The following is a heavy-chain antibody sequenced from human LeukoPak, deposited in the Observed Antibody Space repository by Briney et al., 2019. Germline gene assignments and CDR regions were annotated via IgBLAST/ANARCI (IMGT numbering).Heavy chain of an antibody. CDR2: IRYDGSNE. V-gene: IGHV3-30*02. Sequence: GGSLRLSCAASGFTFTGYPMHWVRQPPGKGLEWVAFIRYDGSNEYYADSAKGRFTISRDNSKNTLFLQMNSLRTEDTAVYYCAKDFYSGSSPWGQGTLVTVSS. J-gene: IGHJ5*02. CDR1: GFTFTGYP. CDR3: AKDFYSGSSP. D-gene: IGHD1-26*01.